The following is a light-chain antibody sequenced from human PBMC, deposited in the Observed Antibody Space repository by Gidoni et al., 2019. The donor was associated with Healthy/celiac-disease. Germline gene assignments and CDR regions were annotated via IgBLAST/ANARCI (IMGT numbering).Light chain of an antibody. CDR3: QTWGPVV. CDR2: LNSDGTH. Sequence: QLVLPPSPSASASLGASVKLTCTLSSGHSSYAIAWHQQQPEKGPRYLMKLNSDGTHSKGDGIPDRFSGTSSGAERYLTISSLQSEDEADYYCQTWGPVVFGGGTKLTVL. V-gene: IGLV4-69*01. CDR1: SGHSSYA. J-gene: IGLJ2*01.